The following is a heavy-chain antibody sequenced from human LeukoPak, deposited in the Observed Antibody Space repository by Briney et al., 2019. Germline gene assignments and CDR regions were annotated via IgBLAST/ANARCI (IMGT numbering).Heavy chain of an antibody. CDR1: GFTVSSNY. Sequence: GGSLRLSCAASGFTVSSNYMSWVRQAPGKGLEWVSAISGSGGSTYYADSVKGRFTISRDNSKNTLYLQMNSLRAEDTAVYYCAKGSRVGGPYYFDYWGQGTLVTVSS. CDR3: AKGSRVGGPYYFDY. CDR2: ISGSGGST. D-gene: IGHD2-15*01. V-gene: IGHV3-23*01. J-gene: IGHJ4*02.